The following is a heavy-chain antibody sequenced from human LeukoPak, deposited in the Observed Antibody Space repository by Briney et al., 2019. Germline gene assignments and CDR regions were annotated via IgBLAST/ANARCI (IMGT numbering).Heavy chain of an antibody. CDR1: GGSFSGYY. CDR3: ASGYSSSWYYSDY. Sequence: SETLSLTCAVYGGSFSGYYWSWIRQPPGKGLEWIGEINHSGSTNYNPSLKSRVTISVDTSKNQFSLKLSSVTAADTAVYYCASGYSSSWYYSDYWGQGTLVTVSS. J-gene: IGHJ4*02. V-gene: IGHV4-34*01. CDR2: INHSGST. D-gene: IGHD6-13*01.